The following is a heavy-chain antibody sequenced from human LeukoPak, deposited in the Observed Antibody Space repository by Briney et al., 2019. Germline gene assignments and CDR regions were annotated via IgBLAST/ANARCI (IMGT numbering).Heavy chain of an antibody. J-gene: IGHJ1*01. CDR3: AKDGYYYDSSGYYSAEYFQH. CDR1: GFTFSSYG. V-gene: IGHV3-30*02. D-gene: IGHD3-22*01. CDR2: IRYDGSNK. Sequence: GGSLRLSCAASGFTFSSYGMHWVRQAPGKGLEWVAFIRYDGSNKYYADSVKGRFTISRDNSKNTLYLQMNSLRAEDTAVYYCAKDGYYYDSSGYYSAEYFQHWGQGTLVTVSS.